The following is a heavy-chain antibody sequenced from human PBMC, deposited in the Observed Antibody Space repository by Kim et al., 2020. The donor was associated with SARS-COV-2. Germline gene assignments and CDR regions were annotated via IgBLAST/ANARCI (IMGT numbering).Heavy chain of an antibody. CDR3: ARRVGGCSGGTCYWVDY. D-gene: IGHD2-15*01. CDR2: MNPNSGNT. J-gene: IGHJ4*02. V-gene: IGHV1-8*01. CDR1: GYTFTSHD. Sequence: ASVKVSCKASGYTFTSHDINWVRQATGQGLEWMGWMNPNSGNTGYAQKFQGRVTMTRNTSISTACMELSSLRSEDTAVYYCARRVGGCSGGTCYWVDYWGQGTLVTVSS.